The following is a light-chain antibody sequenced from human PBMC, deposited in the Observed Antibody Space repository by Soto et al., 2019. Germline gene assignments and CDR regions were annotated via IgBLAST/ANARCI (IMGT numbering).Light chain of an antibody. J-gene: IGKJ1*01. CDR3: QPYDISWM. CDR2: AAS. Sequence: EIVLTQSPGTLSLSPVDTATLSCRASQAVRRRQLAWYQQKPGQAPSLLIYAASARATGIPDRFTGSVSGSDFLRSHSRLQPEDLVFYFCQPYDISWMFCQETDVEIK. V-gene: IGKV3-20*01. CDR1: QAVRRRQ.